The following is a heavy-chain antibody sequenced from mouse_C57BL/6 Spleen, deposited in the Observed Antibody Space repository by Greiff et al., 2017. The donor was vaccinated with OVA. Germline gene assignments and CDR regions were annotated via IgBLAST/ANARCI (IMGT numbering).Heavy chain of an antibody. V-gene: IGHV5-17*01. Sequence: EVKVVESGGGLVKPGGSLKLSCAASGFPFSDFGMHWFRQAPEKGLEWVAYISSGSSTIYYADTVKGRFTISRDNAKNTLFLQMTSLRSEDTAMYYCARNYYYGSSNFDYWGQGTTLTVSS. J-gene: IGHJ2*01. CDR1: GFPFSDFG. CDR3: ARNYYYGSSNFDY. CDR2: ISSGSSTI. D-gene: IGHD1-1*01.